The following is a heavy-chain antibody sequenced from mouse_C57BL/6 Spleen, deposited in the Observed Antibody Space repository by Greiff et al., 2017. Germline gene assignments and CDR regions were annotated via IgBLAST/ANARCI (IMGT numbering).Heavy chain of an antibody. D-gene: IGHD1-1*01. V-gene: IGHV1-15*01. CDR1: GYTFTDYE. J-gene: IGHJ3*01. CDR2: IDPETGGT. Sequence: VQRVESGAELVRPGASVTLSCKASGYTFTDYEMHWVKQTPVHGLEWIGAIDPETGGTAYNQKFKGKAILTADKSSSTAYMELRSLTSEDSAVYYCTSPYYGSSYVFAYWGQGTLVTVSA. CDR3: TSPYYGSSYVFAY.